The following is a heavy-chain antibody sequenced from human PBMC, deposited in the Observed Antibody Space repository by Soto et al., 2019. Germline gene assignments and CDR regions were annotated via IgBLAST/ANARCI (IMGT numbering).Heavy chain of an antibody. CDR1: GFTIRNYA. CDR2: ISYDGSNK. D-gene: IGHD2-2*01. CDR3: AKDLVVVVPANITYSYGMDV. Sequence: QVQLVESGGGVVQPGRSLRLSCAASGFTIRNYAIHWVRQAPGKGLEWVAVISYDGSNKYHADPVKGRFTISRDNSKNTLYLQMNSLRVEDTAVYYCAKDLVVVVPANITYSYGMDVWGQGTTVIVSS. J-gene: IGHJ6*02. V-gene: IGHV3-30*18.